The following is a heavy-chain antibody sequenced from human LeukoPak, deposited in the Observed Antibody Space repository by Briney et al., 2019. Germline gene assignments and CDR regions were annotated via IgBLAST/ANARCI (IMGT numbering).Heavy chain of an antibody. Sequence: ASVKVSCKASGYTFTGYYMHWVRQAPGQGLEGMGWIYPNSGATKYAQKFQGRVTMTRDTSISTAYMELSGLRSDETAVYYCGTLLSNGPFDYWGQGSLVTVSS. CDR1: GYTFTGYY. CDR3: GTLLSNGPFDY. V-gene: IGHV1-2*02. J-gene: IGHJ4*02. CDR2: IYPNSGAT.